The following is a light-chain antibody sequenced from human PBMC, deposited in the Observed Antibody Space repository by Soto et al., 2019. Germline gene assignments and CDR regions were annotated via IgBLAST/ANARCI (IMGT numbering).Light chain of an antibody. Sequence: DIQMTQSPSTLSASVGDRVIITCRASQSISSWLAWYQQKPGKAPKLLIYDASGLESGVPSRFSGSGSGTEFTLTISSLQPDDFATYYGQQYHGYSPSLTFGGGTKVEIK. CDR1: QSISSW. V-gene: IGKV1-5*01. J-gene: IGKJ4*01. CDR2: DAS. CDR3: QQYHGYSPSLT.